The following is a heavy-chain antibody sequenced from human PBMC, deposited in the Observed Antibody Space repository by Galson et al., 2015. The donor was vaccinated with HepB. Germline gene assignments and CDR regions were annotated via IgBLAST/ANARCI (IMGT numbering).Heavy chain of an antibody. D-gene: IGHD3-3*01. CDR3: SVLYYNFWTNYQSKYYFYMDV. J-gene: IGHJ6*03. CDR2: IKRKIDGGTT. CDR1: GFTFRNTW. Sequence: SLRLSCAASGFTFRNTWMNWVRQAPGKGLEWVGRIKRKIDGGTTDYAAPVKGRFTISRDDSRNTVYLQMNSLKTEDTAVYYCSVLYYNFWTNYQSKYYFYMDVWGKGTTVTVSS. V-gene: IGHV3-15*07.